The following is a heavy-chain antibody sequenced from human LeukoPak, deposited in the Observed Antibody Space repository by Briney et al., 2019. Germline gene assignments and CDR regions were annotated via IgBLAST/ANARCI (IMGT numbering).Heavy chain of an antibody. Sequence: ASVKVSCKASDYTFTRYGISWVRQAPGQGLQWLGWISASNGNTNYAQKFRDRVTMTRDTSMSTAYMELSGLRSDDTAVYYCSRDSGYCSGGSCWYFDFWGQGTLVTVSA. CDR2: ISASNGNT. V-gene: IGHV1-18*01. CDR1: DYTFTRYG. J-gene: IGHJ4*02. D-gene: IGHD2-15*01. CDR3: SRDSGYCSGGSCWYFDF.